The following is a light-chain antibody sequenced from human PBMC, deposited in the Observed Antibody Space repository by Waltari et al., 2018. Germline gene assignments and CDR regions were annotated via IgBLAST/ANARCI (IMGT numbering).Light chain of an antibody. Sequence: EIVLTQSPGTLSLSPGERATLSCRASQRVTSSYLAWYQQKPGQAPRLLIYGASSRATGIPDRFSGSESGTDFTLTISRLEPEDFAVYYCQQYGSSPLTFGGGTKVVIK. CDR2: GAS. CDR3: QQYGSSPLT. J-gene: IGKJ4*01. V-gene: IGKV3-20*01. CDR1: QRVTSSY.